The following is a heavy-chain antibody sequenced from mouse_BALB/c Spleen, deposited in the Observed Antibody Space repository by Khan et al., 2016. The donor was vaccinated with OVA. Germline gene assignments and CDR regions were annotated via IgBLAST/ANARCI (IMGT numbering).Heavy chain of an antibody. V-gene: IGHV1-5*01. CDR1: GYSFTSYW. CDR3: TRSDDSYYFDY. CDR2: IYPGNRDT. D-gene: IGHD2-4*01. Sequence: VQLQQSGTVLARPGASVKLSCTASGYSFTSYWMHWVKQRPGQGLEWIGAIYPGNRDTWYNQTLKGKANLTAVTSATTAYMELSSLTNEDSAVYYCTRSDDSYYFDYWGQGTTLTVAS. J-gene: IGHJ2*01.